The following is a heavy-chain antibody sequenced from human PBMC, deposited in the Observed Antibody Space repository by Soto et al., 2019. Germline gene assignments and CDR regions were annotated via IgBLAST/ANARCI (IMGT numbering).Heavy chain of an antibody. CDR3: ARGTAMVQYYFDY. Sequence: QVQLVQSGAEVKKPGSSVKVSCKASGGTFSSYAISWVRQAPGQGLEWMGGIIPIFGTANYAQKFQGRVPTTADAXTSTAYMELSSLRSEDTAVYYCARGTAMVQYYFDYWGQGTLVTVSS. V-gene: IGHV1-69*12. D-gene: IGHD5-18*01. J-gene: IGHJ4*02. CDR1: GGTFSSYA. CDR2: IIPIFGTA.